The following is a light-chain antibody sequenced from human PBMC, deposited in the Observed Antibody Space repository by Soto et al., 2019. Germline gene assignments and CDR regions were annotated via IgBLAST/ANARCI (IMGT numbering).Light chain of an antibody. CDR2: LYSDGSH. J-gene: IGLJ3*02. CDR3: QTWGTGIWV. Sequence: QSVLTQSPSASASLGASVKLTCTLSSGHSSYAIAWHQQQPEKGPRYLMELYSDGSHNKGDGIPDRFSGSSSGAERYLTISSLQSEDEADYYCQTWGTGIWVFGGGTKLTVL. CDR1: SGHSSYA. V-gene: IGLV4-69*01.